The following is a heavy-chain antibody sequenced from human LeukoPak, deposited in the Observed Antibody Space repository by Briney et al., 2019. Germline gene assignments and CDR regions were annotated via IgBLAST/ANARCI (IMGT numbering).Heavy chain of an antibody. CDR1: GGSFSGHY. CDR3: ARGRGDSSSWYSYYYYYMDV. V-gene: IGHV4-34*01. J-gene: IGHJ6*03. Sequence: SETLSLTCAVYGGSFSGHYWSWIRQPPGKGLEWIGEINYSGSTNYNPSLKSRVTISVDTSKNQFSLKLSSVTAADTAVYYCARGRGDSSSWYSYYYYYMDVWGKGTPVTVSS. D-gene: IGHD6-13*01. CDR2: INYSGST.